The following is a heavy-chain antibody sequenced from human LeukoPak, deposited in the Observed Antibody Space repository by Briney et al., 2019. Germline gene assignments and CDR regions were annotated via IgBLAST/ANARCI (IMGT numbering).Heavy chain of an antibody. Sequence: PSETLSLTCTVSGGSISSGGYYWSWIRQHPGKGPEWIGYIYYSGSTYYNPSLKSRVTISVDTSKNQFSLKLRSVTAADTAVYYCVREPTQPLRFGEFHPFDNWGQGTLVTVSS. D-gene: IGHD3-10*01. J-gene: IGHJ4*02. CDR1: GGSISSGGYY. V-gene: IGHV4-31*03. CDR3: VREPTQPLRFGEFHPFDN. CDR2: IYYSGST.